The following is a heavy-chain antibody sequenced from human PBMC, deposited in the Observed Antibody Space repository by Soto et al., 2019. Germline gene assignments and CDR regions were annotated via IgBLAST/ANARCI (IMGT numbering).Heavy chain of an antibody. V-gene: IGHV1-18*01. CDR2: ISAYNGNT. J-gene: IGHJ4*02. Sequence: QGQLVQSGAEVKKPGASVKVSCKASGYTFTSVGISWVRQAPGQGLEWMGWISAYNGNTNYAQKVQGRVTMTTDTSTSTAYMELRSLRSDDTAVYYCARDSGNLDNWAYLFDYWGQGTMVTVSS. D-gene: IGHD1-20*01. CDR3: ARDSGNLDNWAYLFDY. CDR1: GYTFTSVG.